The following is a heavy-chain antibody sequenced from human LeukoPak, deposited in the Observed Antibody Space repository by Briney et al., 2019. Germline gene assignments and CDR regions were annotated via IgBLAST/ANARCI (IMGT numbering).Heavy chain of an antibody. J-gene: IGHJ4*02. CDR1: GYTFSGYY. Sequence: APVTVSCKASGYTFSGYYMHWVRQAPGQGLEWMGWINPNSGGTNYEHMFQGRVTMTRDTSISTAYMELSRLRSDDTGVDYCARERSILWFGEGIGFDYWGQGTLVTVPP. D-gene: IGHD3-10*01. V-gene: IGHV1-2*02. CDR2: INPNSGGT. CDR3: ARERSILWFGEGIGFDY.